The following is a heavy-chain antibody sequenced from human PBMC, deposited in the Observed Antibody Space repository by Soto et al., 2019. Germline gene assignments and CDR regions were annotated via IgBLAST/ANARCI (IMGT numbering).Heavy chain of an antibody. CDR1: GGSVSSGTHY. J-gene: IGHJ4*02. Sequence: PSETLSLTCTVSGGSVSSGTHYWSWIRQPPGKELEWIGYIYYSGNTNYNPSLKSRVTLSVDTSKNQFSLSLSSVTAADTAVYFCARLSHVFCSGGSCPSFDSWGQGTLVTVSS. CDR2: IYYSGNT. CDR3: ARLSHVFCSGGSCPSFDS. V-gene: IGHV4-61*01. D-gene: IGHD2-15*01.